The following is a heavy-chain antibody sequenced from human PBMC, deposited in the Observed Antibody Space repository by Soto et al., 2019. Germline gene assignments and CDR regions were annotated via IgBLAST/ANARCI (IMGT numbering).Heavy chain of an antibody. CDR3: ARREAVAGNYFDY. J-gene: IGHJ4*02. CDR2: IYYSGST. V-gene: IGHV4-39*01. Sequence: QLQLQESGPGLVKPSETLSLTCTVSGGSISSSSYYWGWIRQPPGKGLAWIGSIYYSGSTYYNPSLKSRVTISVDTSKNQFSLKLSSVTAADTAVYYCARREAVAGNYFDYWGQGTLVTVSS. D-gene: IGHD6-19*01. CDR1: GGSISSSSYY.